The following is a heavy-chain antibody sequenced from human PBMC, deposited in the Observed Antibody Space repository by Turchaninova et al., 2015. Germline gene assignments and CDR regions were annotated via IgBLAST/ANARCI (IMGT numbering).Heavy chain of an antibody. J-gene: IGHJ4*02. CDR2: SRNKAESFLT. Sequence: EVQLVESGGGLVRRGGSLGLCCVVSGFCLSDNFMEWVRQAPGKGLEWVGRSRNKAESFLTEYAASVEDRFTISRDDSKNSFYLQMNNLRTEDAAVYYCAGGGPEASDYWGQGTLVTVSS. CDR1: GFCLSDNF. D-gene: IGHD3-16*01. CDR3: AGGGPEASDY. V-gene: IGHV3-72*01.